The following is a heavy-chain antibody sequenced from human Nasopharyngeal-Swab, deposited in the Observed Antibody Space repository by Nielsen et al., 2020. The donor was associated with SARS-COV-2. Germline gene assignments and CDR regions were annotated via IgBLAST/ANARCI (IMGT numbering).Heavy chain of an antibody. D-gene: IGHD2-15*01. Sequence: GEYLMISCAASGFTFSSYWMSWVRQAPGTGLEWVANIKQDGSEKYYVDSVKGRFTISRDNAKNSLYLQMNSLRAEDTAVYYCARGARGFLLWYFDLWGRGTLVTVSS. V-gene: IGHV3-7*01. J-gene: IGHJ2*01. CDR1: GFTFSSYW. CDR2: IKQDGSEK. CDR3: ARGARGFLLWYFDL.